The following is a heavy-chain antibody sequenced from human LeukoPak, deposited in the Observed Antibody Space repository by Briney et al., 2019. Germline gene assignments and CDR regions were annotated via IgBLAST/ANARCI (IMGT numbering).Heavy chain of an antibody. Sequence: PSETLSLTCTVSGGSISSSSYYWGWIRQPPGKGLEWIGSIYYSGSTYYNPSLKSRVTISVDTSKNQFSLKLSSVTAADTAVYYCARAASYYYDSSGYKFDDPRFSRFDYWGQGTLVTVSS. CDR1: GGSISSSSYY. CDR3: ARAASYYYDSSGYKFDDPRFSRFDY. D-gene: IGHD3-22*01. CDR2: IYYSGST. V-gene: IGHV4-39*07. J-gene: IGHJ4*02.